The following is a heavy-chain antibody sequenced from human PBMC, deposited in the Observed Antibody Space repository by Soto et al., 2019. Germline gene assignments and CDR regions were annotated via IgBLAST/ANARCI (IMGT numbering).Heavy chain of an antibody. CDR1: GSTFSSDG. CDR3: AKDGGWSLAVAGLFDY. V-gene: IGHV3-23*01. J-gene: IGHJ4*02. CDR2: ISDSGGIT. D-gene: IGHD6-19*01. Sequence: EVHLLEYGGGLVQPGGSLRLSCVVSGSTFSSDGMSWVRQAPGRGLEWVSGISDSGGITYYAESVKARFTISRDNAKNPLYLQMKSLRVEDTALYYCAKDGGWSLAVAGLFDYWGPGTQVTVSS.